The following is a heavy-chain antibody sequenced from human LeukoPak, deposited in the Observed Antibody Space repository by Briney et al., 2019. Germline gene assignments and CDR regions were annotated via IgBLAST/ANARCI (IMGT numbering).Heavy chain of an antibody. D-gene: IGHD3-10*01. J-gene: IGHJ4*02. Sequence: GGSLRLSCAASGFTFSSYWMSWVRQAPGKGLEWVANIKQDGSEKYYVDSVKGRFTISRDNAKNSLYLQMNSLRAEDTAVYYCARGGMARGVTDEDYWGQGTLVTVSS. CDR1: GFTFSSYW. V-gene: IGHV3-7*01. CDR2: IKQDGSEK. CDR3: ARGGMARGVTDEDY.